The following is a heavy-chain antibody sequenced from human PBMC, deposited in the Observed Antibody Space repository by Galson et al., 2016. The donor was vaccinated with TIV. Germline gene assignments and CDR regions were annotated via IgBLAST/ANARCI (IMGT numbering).Heavy chain of an antibody. D-gene: IGHD7-27*01. CDR3: TAANWGFFWADY. V-gene: IGHV3-15*01. CDR2: IRSIFDGGTT. J-gene: IGHJ4*01. CDR1: GFTFSNTW. Sequence: SLRLSCAASGFTFSNTWMSWVRQAPGKGLEWVGHIRSIFDGGTTEYAAPVKGRFTISRDDTERTMYLQMRSLKTEDTAVYYSTAANWGFFWADYWGHGTLVTVSS.